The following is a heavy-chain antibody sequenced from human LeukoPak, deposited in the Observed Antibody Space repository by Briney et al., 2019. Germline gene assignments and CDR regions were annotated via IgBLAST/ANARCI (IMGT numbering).Heavy chain of an antibody. CDR2: INPNSGGT. Sequence: ASVKVPRKASGYTFTVKYMHWVRQAAGQGLEWMGWINPNSGGTNYAQNFQGRVTMTRDTSASTVYMELTGLTSDDTAVYFCARGGYSYAVDYWGQGTLVTVSS. CDR3: ARGGYSYAVDY. CDR1: GYTFTVKY. V-gene: IGHV1-2*02. D-gene: IGHD5-18*01. J-gene: IGHJ4*02.